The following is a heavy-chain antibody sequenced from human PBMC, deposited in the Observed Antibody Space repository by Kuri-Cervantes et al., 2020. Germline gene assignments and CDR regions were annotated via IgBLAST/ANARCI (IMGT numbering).Heavy chain of an antibody. V-gene: IGHV3-30-3*02. J-gene: IGHJ4*02. CDR3: AKEKTNWLLNYFDY. Sequence: GESLKISCAASGFTFSSYAMHWVRQAPGKGLEWVAVISYDGSNKYYADSVKGRFTISRDNSKNTLYLQMNSLRAEDTAVYYCAKEKTNWLLNYFDYWGQGTLVTVS. CDR1: GFTFSSYA. CDR2: ISYDGSNK. D-gene: IGHD1-1*01.